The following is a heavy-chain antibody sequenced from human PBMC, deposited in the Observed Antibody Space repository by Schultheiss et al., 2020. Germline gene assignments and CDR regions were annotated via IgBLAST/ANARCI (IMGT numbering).Heavy chain of an antibody. D-gene: IGHD2-2*01. CDR3: TTDRCSSTSCYHTRRYYYGMDV. Sequence: GESLKISCAASGFTFRSYSMHWVRQAPGKGLEWVGRIKSKTDGGTTDYAAPVKGRFTISRDDSKNTLYLQMNSLKTEDTAVYYCTTDRCSSTSCYHTRRYYYGMDVWGQGTTVTVSS. J-gene: IGHJ6*02. CDR1: GFTFRSYS. V-gene: IGHV3-15*01. CDR2: IKSKTDGGTT.